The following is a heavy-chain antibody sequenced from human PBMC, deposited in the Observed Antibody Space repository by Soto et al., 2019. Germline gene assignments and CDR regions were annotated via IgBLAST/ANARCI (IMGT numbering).Heavy chain of an antibody. CDR3: ARGLWYGDAYYFDY. Sequence: PSETLSLTCTVSGGSISRYYWSWIRQPPGEGLEWIGYMYNTGSTIYNPSLKSRVTISVDTSKNQFSLKLSSVTAADTAVYYCARGLWYGDAYYFDYWGQGALVTVSS. V-gene: IGHV4-59*01. J-gene: IGHJ4*02. CDR1: GGSISRYY. CDR2: MYNTGST. D-gene: IGHD4-17*01.